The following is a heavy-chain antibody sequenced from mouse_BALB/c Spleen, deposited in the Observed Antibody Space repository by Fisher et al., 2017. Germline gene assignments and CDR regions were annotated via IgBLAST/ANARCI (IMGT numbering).Heavy chain of an antibody. Sequence: KFKGKATLTADTSSSTAYMQLSSLTSEDSAVYFCARGDGKGYFDVWGAGTTVTVSS. D-gene: IGHD2-1*01. CDR3: ARGDGKGYFDV. J-gene: IGHJ1*01. V-gene: IGHV1-76*01.